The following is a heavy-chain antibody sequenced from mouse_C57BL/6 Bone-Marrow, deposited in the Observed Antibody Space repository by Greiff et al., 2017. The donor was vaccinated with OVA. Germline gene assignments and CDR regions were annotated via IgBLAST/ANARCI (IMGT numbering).Heavy chain of an antibody. D-gene: IGHD2-12*01. J-gene: IGHJ1*03. CDR1: GFTFSSYA. CDR3: ASAYYSRYFDV. Sequence: EVQGVESGGGLVKPGGSLKLSCAASGFTFSSYAMSWVRQTPEKRLEWVATISDGGSYTYYPDNVKGRFTISRDNAKNNLYLQMSRLKSEDTAMYYCASAYYSRYFDVWGTGTTVTVSS. V-gene: IGHV5-4*01. CDR2: ISDGGSYT.